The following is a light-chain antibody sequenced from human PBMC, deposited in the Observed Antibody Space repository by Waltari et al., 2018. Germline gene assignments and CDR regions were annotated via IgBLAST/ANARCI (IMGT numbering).Light chain of an antibody. J-gene: IGKJ3*01. V-gene: IGKV4-1*01. Sequence: DFVMTQSPDSLTVSLGERATINCKSSQSVLYTPNNNNYLAWYQQKPGQPPKLLIYLASTREPGVPDRFSGSGSGTDFTLTISSLQAEDVALYYCQQILSIPFTFGPGTTVDI. CDR3: QQILSIPFT. CDR1: QSVLYTPNNNNY. CDR2: LAS.